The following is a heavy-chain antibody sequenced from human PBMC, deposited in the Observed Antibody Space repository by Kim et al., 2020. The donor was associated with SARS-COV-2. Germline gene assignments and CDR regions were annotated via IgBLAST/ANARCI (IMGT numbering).Heavy chain of an antibody. J-gene: IGHJ4*02. D-gene: IGHD6-19*01. CDR1: GFTFSDHY. CDR2: TRNKANSYTT. CDR3: ARAYSSGWYGD. V-gene: IGHV3-72*01. Sequence: GGSLRLSCAASGFTFSDHYMDWVRQAPGKGLEWVGRTRNKANSYTTEYAASVQGRFTISRDDSKNSLYLQMNSLKTEDTAVYYCARAYSSGWYGDWGQGTLVTVSS.